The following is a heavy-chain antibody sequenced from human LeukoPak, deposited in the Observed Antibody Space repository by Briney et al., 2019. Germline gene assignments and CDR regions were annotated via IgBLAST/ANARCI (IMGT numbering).Heavy chain of an antibody. J-gene: IGHJ4*02. CDR1: GGSISSGGYY. V-gene: IGHV4-61*08. CDR2: IYYSGST. CDR3: ARVGDWNDLVY. D-gene: IGHD1-1*01. Sequence: SETLSLTCTVSGGSISSGGYYWSWIRQHPGKGLEWIGYIYYSGSTYYNPSLKSRVAISVDTSKNQFSLKLSSVTAADTAVYYCARVGDWNDLVYWGQGTLVTVSS.